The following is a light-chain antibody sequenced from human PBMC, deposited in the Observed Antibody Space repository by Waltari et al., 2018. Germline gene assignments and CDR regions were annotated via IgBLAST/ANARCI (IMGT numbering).Light chain of an antibody. V-gene: IGLV2-11*01. CDR1: SSEVGDFNF. CDR3: CSYIGTHTNWV. Sequence: QSALTQPRSVSGSPGQSVTISCTGISSEVGDFNFVSWYQQHPGEAPKLMIYDVTKLPSGVPDRLSGSKSGNTASLTISGLQAEDEANYYCCSYIGTHTNWVFGGGTKLTVL. J-gene: IGLJ3*02. CDR2: DVT.